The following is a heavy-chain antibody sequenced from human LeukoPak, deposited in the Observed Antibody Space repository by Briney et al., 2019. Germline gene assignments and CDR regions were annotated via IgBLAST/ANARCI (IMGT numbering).Heavy chain of an antibody. CDR1: GYTFTSYG. CDR3: ERAAWGYSGYDSDY. CDR2: ISAYNVNT. D-gene: IGHD5-12*01. V-gene: IGHV1-18*04. J-gene: IGHJ4*02. Sequence: ASVKLSCKASGYTFTSYGISWVRQAPGQVLEWMGWISAYNVNTNYAQKLQGRFTMTTDTSTSTAYLEMRSLRSDATAVYYCERAAWGYSGYDSDYWGQGTLVTVSS.